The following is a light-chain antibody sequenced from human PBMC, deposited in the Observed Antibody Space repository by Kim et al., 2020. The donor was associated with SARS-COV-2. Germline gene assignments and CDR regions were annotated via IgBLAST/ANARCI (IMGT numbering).Light chain of an antibody. V-gene: IGLV4-60*03. CDR3: ETWDSHSETWDSHSHVRL. CDR1: IEHTNYI. CDR2: T. J-gene: IGLJ2*01. Sequence: QPVLSQSSSASASLGSSVKLTCTLSIEHTNYIIAWHQQQPGKAPRYSTTGGAEFLNASQAPALGLTRHLTISNLQSEAETDYYCETWDSHSETWDSHSHVRLLGGGTQLTVL.